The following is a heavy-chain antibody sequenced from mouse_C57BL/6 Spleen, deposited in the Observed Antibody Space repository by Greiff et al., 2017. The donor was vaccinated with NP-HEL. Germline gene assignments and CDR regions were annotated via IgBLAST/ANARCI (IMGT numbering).Heavy chain of an antibody. CDR3: VTITKRYHYFDY. CDR2: IDPSDSYT. D-gene: IGHD1-1*01. Sequence: QVQLQQPGAELVMPGASVKLSCKASGYTFTSYWMHWVKQRPGQGLEWIGEIDPSDSYTNYNQKFKGKSTLTVDKSSSTAYMQLSSLTSEDSAVYCCVTITKRYHYFDYWGQGTTLTVSS. J-gene: IGHJ2*01. V-gene: IGHV1-69*01. CDR1: GYTFTSYW.